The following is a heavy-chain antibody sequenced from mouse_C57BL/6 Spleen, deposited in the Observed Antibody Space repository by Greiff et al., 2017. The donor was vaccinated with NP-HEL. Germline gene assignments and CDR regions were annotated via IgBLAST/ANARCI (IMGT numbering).Heavy chain of an antibody. D-gene: IGHD1-1*01. CDR1: GYSFTDYN. Sequence: VHVKQSGPELVKPGASVKISCKASGYSFTDYNMNWVKQSNRKSLEWIGVINPNYGTTSYNQKFKGKATLTVDQSSSTAYMQLNSVTSEDSAVYYCARRNLRHAMDYWGQGTSVTVSS. CDR3: ARRNLRHAMDY. CDR2: INPNYGTT. J-gene: IGHJ4*01. V-gene: IGHV1-39*01.